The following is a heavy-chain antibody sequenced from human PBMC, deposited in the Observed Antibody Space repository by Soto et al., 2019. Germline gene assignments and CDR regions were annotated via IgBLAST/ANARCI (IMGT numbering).Heavy chain of an antibody. Sequence: SVKVSCKASGGTFSSYAISWVRQAPGQGLEWMGGIIPIFGTANYAQKFQGRVTITADESTSTAYMELSSLRSEDTAVYYCAXQYYYDSSGYYLGAFDIWGQGTMVTVSS. CDR3: AXQYYYDSSGYYLGAFDI. CDR1: GGTFSSYA. V-gene: IGHV1-69*13. CDR2: IIPIFGTA. D-gene: IGHD3-22*01. J-gene: IGHJ3*02.